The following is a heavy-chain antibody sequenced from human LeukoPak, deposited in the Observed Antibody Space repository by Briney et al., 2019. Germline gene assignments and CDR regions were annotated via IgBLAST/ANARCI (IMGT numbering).Heavy chain of an antibody. CDR2: IKEDGSEK. J-gene: IGHJ4*02. CDR3: AGEVRDCSGGSCYHTDDY. V-gene: IGHV3-7*01. Sequence: GGSLRLSRVASGFTFSSYWMNWVRQAPGKGLEWVANIKEDGSEKYYVDSVKGRFTISRDNAKNSLYLQMNSLRAEDTAVYYCAGEVRDCSGGSCYHTDDYWGQGTLVTVSS. CDR1: GFTFSSYW. D-gene: IGHD2-15*01.